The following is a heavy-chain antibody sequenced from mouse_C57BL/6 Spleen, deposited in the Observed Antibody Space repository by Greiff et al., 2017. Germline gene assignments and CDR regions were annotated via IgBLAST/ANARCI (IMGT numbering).Heavy chain of an antibody. Sequence: VQLQQSGPELVKPGASVKISCKASGYTFTDYYMNWVKQSHGKSLEWIGDINPNNGGTSYNQKFKGKATLTVDKSSSTAYMELRSLTSEDSAVYYCARIYYYGSSYGYAMDYWGQGTSVTVSS. CDR1: GYTFTDYY. V-gene: IGHV1-26*01. D-gene: IGHD1-1*01. J-gene: IGHJ4*01. CDR2: INPNNGGT. CDR3: ARIYYYGSSYGYAMDY.